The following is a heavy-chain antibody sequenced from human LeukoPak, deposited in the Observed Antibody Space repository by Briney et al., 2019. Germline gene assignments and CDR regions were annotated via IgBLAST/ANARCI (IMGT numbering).Heavy chain of an antibody. CDR1: GYTFTGYY. V-gene: IGHV1-2*02. CDR2: INPNSGGT. CDR3: ARTAGYYDSSGCY. Sequence: ASVKVSCKASGYTFTGYYMHWVRQAPGQGLEWMGWINPNSGGTNYAQKFQGRVTMTRDTSISTAYMELSRLRSDDTAMYYCARTAGYYDSSGCYWGQGTLVTVSS. J-gene: IGHJ4*02. D-gene: IGHD3-22*01.